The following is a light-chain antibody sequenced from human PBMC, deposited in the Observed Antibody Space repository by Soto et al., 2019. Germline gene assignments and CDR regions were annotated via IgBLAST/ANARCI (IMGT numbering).Light chain of an antibody. CDR1: QSVRTN. CDR2: GXS. V-gene: IGKV3-15*01. J-gene: IGKJ4*01. Sequence: EIVMTQYPDTLSVSPGETVTLTCRASQSVRTNLAWYQHKPGQSPRXIXXGXSNRATGFPARFTGSPSGTEFTLTISSMQSEDFAIYYCQQYHTWPITFGGWTKGDIK. CDR3: QQYHTWPIT.